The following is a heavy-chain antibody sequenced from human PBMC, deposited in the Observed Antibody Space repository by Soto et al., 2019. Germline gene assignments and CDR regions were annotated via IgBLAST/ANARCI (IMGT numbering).Heavy chain of an antibody. Sequence: PSETLSLTCAVYGGSFSGYYWSWIRQPPGKGLEWIGEINHSGSTNYNPSLKSQVTISVDTSKNQFSLKLSSVTAADTAVYYCARARRVVVVVAAMGMDVWGQGTTVT. V-gene: IGHV4-34*01. CDR1: GGSFSGYY. D-gene: IGHD2-15*01. CDR3: ARARRVVVVVAAMGMDV. J-gene: IGHJ6*02. CDR2: INHSGST.